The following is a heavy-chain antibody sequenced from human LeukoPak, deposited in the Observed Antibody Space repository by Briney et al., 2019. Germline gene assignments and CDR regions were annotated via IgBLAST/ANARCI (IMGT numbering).Heavy chain of an antibody. J-gene: IGHJ2*01. V-gene: IGHV3-9*03. Sequence: GGSLRLSCAASGFTFDDYAMHWVRQAPGKGLEWVSGISWNSGSIGYADSVKGRFTISRDNAKNSLYLQMNSLRAEDMALYYCTKDGRPFDLWGRGTLVTVSS. CDR2: ISWNSGSI. CDR3: TKDGRPFDL. CDR1: GFTFDDYA.